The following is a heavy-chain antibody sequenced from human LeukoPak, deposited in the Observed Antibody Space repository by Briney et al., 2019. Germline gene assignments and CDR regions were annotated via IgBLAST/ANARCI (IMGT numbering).Heavy chain of an antibody. CDR2: INHSGST. Sequence: KLSETLSLTCAVYGGSFSGYYWSWIRQPPGKGLEWIGEINHSGSTNYNPSLKSRVTISVDTSKNQFSLKLSSVTAADTAVYYCASQGDSSGHDYWGQGTLVTVSS. CDR3: ASQGDSSGHDY. CDR1: GGSFSGYY. D-gene: IGHD3-22*01. J-gene: IGHJ4*02. V-gene: IGHV4-34*01.